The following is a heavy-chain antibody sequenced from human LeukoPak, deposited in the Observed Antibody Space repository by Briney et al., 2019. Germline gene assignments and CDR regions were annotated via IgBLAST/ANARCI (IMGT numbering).Heavy chain of an antibody. J-gene: IGHJ4*02. Sequence: GGSLRLSCAASGFTFSSYSTNWVRQAPGKGLEWVSYISSSSTIYYADSVKGRFTISRDNAKNSLYLQMNSLRAEDTAVYYCARDFGSSWYRVSGYWGQGTLVTVSS. CDR1: GFTFSSYS. D-gene: IGHD6-13*01. V-gene: IGHV3-48*04. CDR3: ARDFGSSWYRVSGY. CDR2: ISSSSTI.